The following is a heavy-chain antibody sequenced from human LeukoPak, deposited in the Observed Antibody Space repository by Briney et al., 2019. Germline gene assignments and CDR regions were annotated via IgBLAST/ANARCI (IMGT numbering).Heavy chain of an antibody. V-gene: IGHV4-39*01. CDR2: IYHNGFT. CDR3: ARHSGWFDP. Sequence: SETLSLTCTVSGASIDNTSYYWGWIRQPPGKGLEWIGNIYHNGFTYYKSSLKSRVTISVDTSKNQFSLELTSVTAADTALYYCARHSGWFDPWGQGTLVTVSS. J-gene: IGHJ5*02. CDR1: GASIDNTSYY.